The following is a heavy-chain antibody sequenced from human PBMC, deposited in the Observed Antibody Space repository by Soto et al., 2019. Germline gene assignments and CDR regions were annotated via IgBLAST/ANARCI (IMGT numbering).Heavy chain of an antibody. CDR3: ARSPPGWFDP. J-gene: IGHJ5*02. Sequence: PSETLSLTCIVSGGSIDSSGHYWGLMRQPPGKGLEWIGSVYYSGATFYNPSLKTRVTISVDRFKNQFSLNLNFVTAADTAVYYWARSPPGWFDPWGLGNLVTVS. CDR2: VYYSGAT. V-gene: IGHV4-39*01. CDR1: GGSIDSSGHY.